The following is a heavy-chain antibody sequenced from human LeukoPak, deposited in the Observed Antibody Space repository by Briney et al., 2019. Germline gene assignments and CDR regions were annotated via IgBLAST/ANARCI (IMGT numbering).Heavy chain of an antibody. CDR1: GFTFSSYD. V-gene: IGHV3-13*04. D-gene: IGHD6-19*01. CDR3: SRVGSSGWPNYFDS. Sequence: GGSLRLSCAASGFTFSSYDMHWVRQATGKGLEWVSVIGTSGDTYYAGSVKGRFTSSRENAKNSLYLQMNSLTAGDTAVYFCSRVGSSGWPNYFDSWGQGTLVTVSS. CDR2: IGTSGDT. J-gene: IGHJ4*02.